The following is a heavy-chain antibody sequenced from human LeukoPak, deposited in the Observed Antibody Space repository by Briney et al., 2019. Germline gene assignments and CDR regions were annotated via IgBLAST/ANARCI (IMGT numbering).Heavy chain of an antibody. J-gene: IGHJ3*02. V-gene: IGHV5-51*01. Sequence: GESLKISCKGSGYSFTSYWIGWVRQMPGKGLEWMGIIYPGDSDTRYSPSFQGQVTISADKSISTAYLQWSSLKASDTAMYYCARRLRSSSWCVHSGYRAFDIWGQGTMVTASS. D-gene: IGHD6-13*01. CDR2: IYPGDSDT. CDR1: GYSFTSYW. CDR3: ARRLRSSSWCVHSGYRAFDI.